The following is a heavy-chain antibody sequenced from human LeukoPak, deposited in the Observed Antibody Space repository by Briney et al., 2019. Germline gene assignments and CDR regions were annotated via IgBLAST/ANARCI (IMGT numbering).Heavy chain of an antibody. D-gene: IGHD5-18*01. Sequence: GGSLRLSCAASGFSITGYAMNWVRQAPGKGLEWVALISDDGSNKQYADSVKGRFTISRDDSKNTLFLQMNSLKTEDTAVYYCPRIGVGYTYGNGFASWGQGTLVTVSS. CDR1: GFSITGYA. CDR3: PRIGVGYTYGNGFAS. CDR2: ISDDGSNK. V-gene: IGHV3-30*04. J-gene: IGHJ4*02.